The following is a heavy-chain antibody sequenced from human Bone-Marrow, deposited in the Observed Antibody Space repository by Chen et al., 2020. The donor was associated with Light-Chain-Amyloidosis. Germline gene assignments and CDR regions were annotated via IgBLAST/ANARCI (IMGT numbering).Heavy chain of an antibody. J-gene: IGHJ3*01. CDR2: INPDGGST. CDR1: GYTFTDYY. V-gene: IGHV1-2*06. CDR3: TRDLVGYDAFDV. D-gene: IGHD2-2*03. Sequence: QVQLLQSGAEVKKPGASVRVSCTASGYTFTDYYIHWVRQAPGQGLEWMGRINPDGGSTTYAQNFHGRVTMTRDTSINIGYMDLGGLKSDDSAVYFCTRDLVGYDAFDVWGQGTAVIVSS.